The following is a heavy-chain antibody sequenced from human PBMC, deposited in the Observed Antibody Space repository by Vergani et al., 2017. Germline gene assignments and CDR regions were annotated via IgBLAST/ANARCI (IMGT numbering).Heavy chain of an antibody. CDR1: GFTFSDYY. CDR2: ISSSSSYT. V-gene: IGHV3-11*06. D-gene: IGHD6-13*01. Sequence: QVQLVESGGGLVKPGGSLRLSCAASGFTFSDYYMSWIRQAPGKGLEWVSYISSSSSYTNYADSVKSRFTISRDNAKNSLYLQMNSLRAEDTAVYYCARALLQAAAVNFDYWGQGTLVTVSS. J-gene: IGHJ4*02. CDR3: ARALLQAAAVNFDY.